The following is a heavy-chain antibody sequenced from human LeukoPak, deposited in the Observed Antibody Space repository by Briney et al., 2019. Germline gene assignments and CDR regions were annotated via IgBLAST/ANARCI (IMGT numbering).Heavy chain of an antibody. CDR1: GGTFSSYA. CDR2: IIPMFGTS. CDR3: ATYTLSQLWSGYYHFDY. J-gene: IGHJ4*02. D-gene: IGHD3-3*01. Sequence: ASVKVSCKASGGTFSSYAVSWVRQAPGQGLEWMGGIIPMFGTSNYAQKFQGRVTITTDESTTTAYMELSSLSSEDTAVYYCATYTLSQLWSGYYHFDYWGQGALVSVSS. V-gene: IGHV1-69*05.